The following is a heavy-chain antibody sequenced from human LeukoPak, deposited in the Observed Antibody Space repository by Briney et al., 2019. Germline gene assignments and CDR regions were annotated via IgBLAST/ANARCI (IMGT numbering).Heavy chain of an antibody. CDR3: ARGLVGATFFDY. CDR1: GFXFSSXX. V-gene: IGHV3-21*01. CDR2: ISSSSRYI. J-gene: IGHJ4*02. D-gene: IGHD1-26*01. Sequence: ASGFXFSSXXXNWVRQAPXXXXEWVSSISSSSRYIYYADSVKGRFTISRDNAKNSLYLQMNSLRAEDTAVYYCARGLVGATFFDYWGQGTLVTVSS.